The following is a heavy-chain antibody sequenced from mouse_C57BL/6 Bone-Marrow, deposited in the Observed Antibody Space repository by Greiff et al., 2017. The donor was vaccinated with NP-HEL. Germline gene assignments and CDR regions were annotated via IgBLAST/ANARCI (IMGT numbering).Heavy chain of an antibody. Sequence: DVQLVESGGGLVQPGGSMKLSCVASGFTFSNYWMNWVRQSPEKGLEWVAQIRLKSDNYATHYAESVKGRFTISRYDSKSSVYLQMNNLRAEDTGIYYYAPPPTDEDYAMDYWGQGTSVTVSS. CDR1: GFTFSNYW. CDR3: APPPTDEDYAMDY. D-gene: IGHD6-1*01. CDR2: IRLKSDNYAT. J-gene: IGHJ4*01. V-gene: IGHV6-3*01.